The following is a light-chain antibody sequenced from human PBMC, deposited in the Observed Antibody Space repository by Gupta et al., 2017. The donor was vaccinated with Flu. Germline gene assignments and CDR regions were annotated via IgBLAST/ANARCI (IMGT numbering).Light chain of an antibody. CDR3: FSDSSNNIWL. J-gene: IGLJ2*01. Sequence: SSTISWTGSSSDVGTYNYVSCYQPHPNKAPNLLVYEVTKRPSAVSNRFSASKSGNTASLTISGPQEGDEAEYHCFSDSSNNIWLFGGGTKLTV. V-gene: IGLV2-14*03. CDR2: EVT. CDR1: SSDVGTYNY.